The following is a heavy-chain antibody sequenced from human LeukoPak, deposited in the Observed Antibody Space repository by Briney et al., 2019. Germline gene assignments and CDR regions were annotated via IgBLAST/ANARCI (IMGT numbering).Heavy chain of an antibody. V-gene: IGHV3-21*04. CDR3: ARGGYSGYDWVDY. D-gene: IGHD5-12*01. CDR1: GFTFTSYY. J-gene: IGHJ4*02. Sequence: PGGSLRLSCEASGFTFTSYYMNWVRQAPGRGLEWVSSIGSSSTHIYYADSVKGRFTISRDNAKNSLYLQMNRLRAEDTAVYYCARGGYSGYDWVDYWGQGTLVTVSS. CDR2: IGSSSTHI.